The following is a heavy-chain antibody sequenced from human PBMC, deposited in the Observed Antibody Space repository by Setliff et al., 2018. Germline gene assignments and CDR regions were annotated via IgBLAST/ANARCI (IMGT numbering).Heavy chain of an antibody. CDR2: INPNSGGT. J-gene: IGHJ6*02. CDR3: AREGYYDILTGYPGPLYGMDV. V-gene: IGHV1-2*02. CDR1: GYTFTGYY. D-gene: IGHD3-9*01. Sequence: ASVKVSCKASGYTFTGYYMHWVRQAPGQGLEWMGWINPNSGGTNYAQKFQGRVTMTRDTSISTAYMELSSLRSEDTAVYYCAREGYYDILTGYPGPLYGMDVWGQGTTVTVSS.